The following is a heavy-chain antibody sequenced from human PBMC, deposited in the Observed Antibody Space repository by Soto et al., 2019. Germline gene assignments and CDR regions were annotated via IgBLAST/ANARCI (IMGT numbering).Heavy chain of an antibody. CDR2: IKQDGSEK. J-gene: IGHJ6*03. CDR1: GFTFSSYC. D-gene: IGHD2-2*01. Sequence: PGGSLRLSCAASGFTFSSYCMSWVRQAPGKGLEWVANIKQDGSEKYYVDSVKGRFTISRDNAKNSLYLQMNSLRAEDTAVYYCARDFHIVVVPAAIIRYYYYYVDVWGKGTTVTVSS. CDR3: ARDFHIVVVPAAIIRYYYYYVDV. V-gene: IGHV3-7*01.